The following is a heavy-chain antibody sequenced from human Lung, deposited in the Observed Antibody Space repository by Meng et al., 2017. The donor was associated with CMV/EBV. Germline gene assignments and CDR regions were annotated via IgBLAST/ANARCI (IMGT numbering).Heavy chain of an antibody. CDR2: IIPILGIA. CDR3: AKWGWGALYGGMDI. V-gene: IGHV1-69*02. J-gene: IGHJ6*02. CDR1: GGTFSSYT. Sequence: SXXVSXKTSGGTFSSYTISWVRQAPGQGLEWMGRIIPILGIASYSQKFQGRVTITADKSTSTAYMELSSLRSEDTAVYYCAKWGWGALYGGMDIWGQGTTVTVSS. D-gene: IGHD3-16*01.